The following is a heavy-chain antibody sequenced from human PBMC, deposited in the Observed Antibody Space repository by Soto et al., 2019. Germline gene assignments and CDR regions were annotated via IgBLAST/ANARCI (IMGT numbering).Heavy chain of an antibody. CDR1: GFTFSSYA. CDR3: ARGVQATGLAH. V-gene: IGHV3-23*01. Sequence: PGGSLRLSCAASGFTFSSYAMNWVRQAPGKGLEWVSVISGSDSSTYYADSVKGRFTISRDNSKNTLYVQMNSLRAEDTAVYYCARGVQATGLAHWGQGTLVTVSS. CDR2: ISGSDSST. D-gene: IGHD1-1*01. J-gene: IGHJ4*02.